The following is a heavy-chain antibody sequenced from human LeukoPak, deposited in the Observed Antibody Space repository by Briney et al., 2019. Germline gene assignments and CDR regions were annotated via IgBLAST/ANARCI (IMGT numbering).Heavy chain of an antibody. D-gene: IGHD1-14*01. V-gene: IGHV3-7*01. CDR3: ARVTAYRGYYYYYMDV. CDR1: GFTFSSYW. CDR2: IKQDGSEK. J-gene: IGHJ6*03. Sequence: QPGGSLRLPCAASGFTFSSYWMSWVRQAPGKGLEWVANIKQDGSEKYYVDSVKGRFTISRDNAKNSLYLQMNSLRAEDTAVYYCARVTAYRGYYYYYMDVWGKGTTVTVSS.